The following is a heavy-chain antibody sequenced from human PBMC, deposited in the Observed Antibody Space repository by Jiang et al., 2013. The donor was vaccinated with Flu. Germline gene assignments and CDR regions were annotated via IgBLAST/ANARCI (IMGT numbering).Heavy chain of an antibody. D-gene: IGHD3-22*01. Sequence: VQLVESGGGLVQPGRSLRLSCTASGFTFGDYAMSWFRQAPGKGLEWVGFIRSKAYGGTTEYAASVKGRFTISRDDSKSIAYLQMNSLKTEDTAVYYCTRDYYDSSGYSAFDIWGQGTMVTVSS. V-gene: IGHV3-49*03. CDR3: TRDYYDSSGYSAFDI. CDR1: GFTFGDYA. J-gene: IGHJ3*02. CDR2: IRSKAYGGTT.